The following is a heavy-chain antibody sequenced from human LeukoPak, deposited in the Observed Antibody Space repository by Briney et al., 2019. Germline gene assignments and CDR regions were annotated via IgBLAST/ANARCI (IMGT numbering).Heavy chain of an antibody. CDR1: GYTFTSYD. CDR3: ARDDHMSGSYLDY. J-gene: IGHJ4*02. D-gene: IGHD1-26*01. CDR2: MNPNSGNT. V-gene: IGHV1-8*01. Sequence: ASVKVSCKASGYTFTSYDINWVRQATGQGLEWMGWMNPNSGNTGYAQKFQGRVTMTRNTSISTAYMELSSLRSEDTAVYYCARDDHMSGSYLDYWGQGTLVTVSS.